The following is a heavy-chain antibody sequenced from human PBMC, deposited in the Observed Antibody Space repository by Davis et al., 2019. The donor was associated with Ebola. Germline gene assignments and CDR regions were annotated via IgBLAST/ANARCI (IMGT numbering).Heavy chain of an antibody. CDR3: ARDGRAYCGGDCYFDY. CDR2: IWFDGSNK. CDR1: GFTFSNYG. Sequence: GESLKISCAASGFTFSNYGMHWVRQAPGKGLEWVAVIWFDGSNKYYADSVKGRFSISRDNSKNTLYLQMNSLRAEDTAVYYCARDGRAYCGGDCYFDYWGQGTLVTVSS. J-gene: IGHJ4*02. D-gene: IGHD2-21*01. V-gene: IGHV3-33*01.